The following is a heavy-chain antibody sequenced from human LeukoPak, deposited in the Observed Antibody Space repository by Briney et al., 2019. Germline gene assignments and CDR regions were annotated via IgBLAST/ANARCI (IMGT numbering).Heavy chain of an antibody. CDR2: ISGSGGST. V-gene: IGHV3-23*01. D-gene: IGHD3-22*01. CDR3: AKSAPTYYYDSSGYCFQH. Sequence: PGGSLRLSCAASGFTFSSYAMSWVRQAPGKGLEWVSSISGSGGSTYYADSVKGRFTISRDNSKNTLYLQMNSLRAEDTAVYYCAKSAPTYYYDSSGYCFQHWGQGTLVTVSS. CDR1: GFTFSSYA. J-gene: IGHJ1*01.